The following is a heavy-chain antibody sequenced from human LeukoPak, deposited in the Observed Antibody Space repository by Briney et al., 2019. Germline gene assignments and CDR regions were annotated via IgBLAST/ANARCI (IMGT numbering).Heavy chain of an antibody. CDR3: ARDQVDYGDYVGEGY. Sequence: SETLSLTRTVSGGSISSGDYYWSWIRQPPGKGLEWIGYIYYSGSTYYNPSLKSRVTISVDTSKNQFSLKLSSVTAADTAVYYCARDQVDYGDYVGEGYWGQGTLVTVSS. CDR1: GGSISSGDYY. V-gene: IGHV4-30-4*01. J-gene: IGHJ4*02. CDR2: IYYSGST. D-gene: IGHD4-17*01.